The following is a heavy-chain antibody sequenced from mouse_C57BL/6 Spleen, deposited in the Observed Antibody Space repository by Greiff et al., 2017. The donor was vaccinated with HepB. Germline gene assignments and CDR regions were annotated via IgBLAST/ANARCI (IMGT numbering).Heavy chain of an antibody. D-gene: IGHD4-1*02. J-gene: IGHJ3*01. Sequence: VQLQQPGAELVRPGSSVKLSCKASGYTFTSYWMDWVKQRPGQGLEWIGNIYPSDSETHYNQKFKDKATLTVDKSSSTAYMQLSSLTSEDSAVYYCARESNWGFAYWGQGTLVTVSA. V-gene: IGHV1-61*01. CDR2: IYPSDSET. CDR3: ARESNWGFAY. CDR1: GYTFTSYW.